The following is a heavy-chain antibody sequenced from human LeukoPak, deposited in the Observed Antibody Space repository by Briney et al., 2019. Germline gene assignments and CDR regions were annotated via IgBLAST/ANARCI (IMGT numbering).Heavy chain of an antibody. V-gene: IGHV1-69*13. J-gene: IGHJ4*02. CDR3: ARVDGYSYGYAYYFDY. Sequence: ASVKVSCKASGYTFTGYYMHWVRQAPGQGLEWMGGIIPIFGTANYAQKFQGRVTITADESTSTAYMELSSLRSEDTAVYYCARVDGYSYGYAYYFDYWGQGTLVTVSS. CDR2: IIPIFGTA. CDR1: GYTFTGYY. D-gene: IGHD5-18*01.